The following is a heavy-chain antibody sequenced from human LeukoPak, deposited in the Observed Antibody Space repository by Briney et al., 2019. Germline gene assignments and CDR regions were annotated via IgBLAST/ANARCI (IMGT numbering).Heavy chain of an antibody. D-gene: IGHD3-22*01. J-gene: IGHJ4*02. Sequence: GGSLRLSCAASGFTFSSYWMNWVRQAPGKGLEWVANIKQDGSEKYYVDSVKGRFTISRDNAKNSLYLQMNSLRAEDTAVYYCARQSEYMWLALGYFDYWGQGTLVTVSS. V-gene: IGHV3-7*01. CDR2: IKQDGSEK. CDR3: ARQSEYMWLALGYFDY. CDR1: GFTFSSYW.